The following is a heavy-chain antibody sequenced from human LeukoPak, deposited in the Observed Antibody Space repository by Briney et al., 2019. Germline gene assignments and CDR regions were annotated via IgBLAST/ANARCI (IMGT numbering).Heavy chain of an antibody. Sequence: SETLSLTCTVSGGSISSYYWSWIRQPPGKGLEWIGYICYSGSTNYNPSLKSRVTISVDTSKNQFSLKLSSVTAADTAVYYCARAPYTAYNWFDPWGQGTLVTVSS. CDR1: GGSISSYY. D-gene: IGHD5-18*01. J-gene: IGHJ5*02. CDR2: ICYSGST. CDR3: ARAPYTAYNWFDP. V-gene: IGHV4-59*01.